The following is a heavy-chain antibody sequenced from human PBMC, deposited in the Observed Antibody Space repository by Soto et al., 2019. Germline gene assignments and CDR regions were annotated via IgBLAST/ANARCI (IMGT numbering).Heavy chain of an antibody. CDR1: GFTFRDYA. CDR3: ARSVAGQVRSAWTWLDY. Sequence: QVQLVESGGGVVQPGRSLRLSCEASGFTFRDYAMHWVRQAPGKGLEWVAAIPSDGSAQHYADSVKGRFSISRDNSKNTLSLQMNSVSPEDAAVYYCARSVAGQVRSAWTWLDYWGQGTLVTVSS. V-gene: IGHV3-30-3*01. J-gene: IGHJ4*02. CDR2: IPSDGSAQ. D-gene: IGHD1-1*01.